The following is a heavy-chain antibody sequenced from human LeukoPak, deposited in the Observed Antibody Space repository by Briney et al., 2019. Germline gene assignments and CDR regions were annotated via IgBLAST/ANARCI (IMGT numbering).Heavy chain of an antibody. Sequence: GGSLRLSCAASGFTVSSNYMSWVRQAPGGGLEWVSIIYSGGNTYYADSVKGRFTISRDNSKNTLYLQMNSLRAEDTAVYYCARSTLLWFGEARGFDYWGQGTLVTVSS. CDR2: IYSGGNT. CDR3: ARSTLLWFGEARGFDY. J-gene: IGHJ4*02. V-gene: IGHV3-66*01. D-gene: IGHD3-10*01. CDR1: GFTVSSNY.